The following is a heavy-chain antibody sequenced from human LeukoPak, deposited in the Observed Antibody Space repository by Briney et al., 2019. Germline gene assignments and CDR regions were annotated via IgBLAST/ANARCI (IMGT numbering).Heavy chain of an antibody. J-gene: IGHJ4*02. D-gene: IGHD6-19*01. Sequence: GGSLRLSCADSGFTFTTYGMTWVRQAPGKGLEWVAVISGMGGRTYYADSVKGRFTISRDNSDNTLYLQMNSLRVEDTAVYYCAKTVAGHDYWGQGTLVTVSS. CDR3: AKTVAGHDY. CDR2: ISGMGGRT. CDR1: GFTFTTYG. V-gene: IGHV3-23*01.